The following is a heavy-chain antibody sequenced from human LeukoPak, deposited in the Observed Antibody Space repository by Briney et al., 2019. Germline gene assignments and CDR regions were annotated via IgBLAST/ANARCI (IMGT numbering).Heavy chain of an antibody. V-gene: IGHV3-23*01. CDR3: AKGSRPYYDILTGYSSPWYFDL. D-gene: IGHD3-9*01. J-gene: IGHJ2*01. Sequence: GGSLRLSCAASGFTFSSYAMSWVRQAPGKGLEWVSAISGSGGSTYYADSVKGRFTISRNNSKNTLYLQMNSLRAEDTAVYYCAKGSRPYYDILTGYSSPWYFDLWGRGTLVTVSS. CDR1: GFTFSSYA. CDR2: ISGSGGST.